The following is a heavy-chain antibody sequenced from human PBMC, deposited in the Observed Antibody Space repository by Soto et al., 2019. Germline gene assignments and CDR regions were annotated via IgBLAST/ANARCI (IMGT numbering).Heavy chain of an antibody. Sequence: XATLSLTLTVSGGSVSSYSWSGIRQAAGKGLEWIGRIYTSVSTNYNPSLNSRVTMSVDTSKNQFSLKLSSVTAADTAVYYCARDRSRTYYDFWSGYYIGYYGMDVWAQGTTVTVSS. J-gene: IGHJ6*02. D-gene: IGHD3-3*01. CDR1: GGSVSSYS. CDR3: ARDRSRTYYDFWSGYYIGYYGMDV. CDR2: IYTSVST. V-gene: IGHV4-4*07.